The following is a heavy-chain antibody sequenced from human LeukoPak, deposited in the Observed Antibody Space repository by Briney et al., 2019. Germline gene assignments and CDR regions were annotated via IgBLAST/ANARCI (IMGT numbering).Heavy chain of an antibody. D-gene: IGHD6-13*01. CDR2: IYYTGNT. CDR1: GGSISGGKDF. V-gene: IGHV4-39*01. J-gene: IGHJ4*02. Sequence: PSETLSLTCAVSGGSISGGKDFWGWIRQSPGKGLEWIGSIYYTGNTYYNPSLKSRVTISVDTSKSEFSLMVHSVTAADTAMYYCARRGITYSTSFFDSWGQGTLVTVAS. CDR3: ARRGITYSTSFFDS.